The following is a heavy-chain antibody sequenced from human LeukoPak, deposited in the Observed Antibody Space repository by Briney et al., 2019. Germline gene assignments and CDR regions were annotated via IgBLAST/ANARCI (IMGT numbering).Heavy chain of an antibody. D-gene: IGHD1-26*01. V-gene: IGHV4-39*01. Sequence: SETLSLTCTVSGGSISSSSYYWGWLRQPPGKGLEWIGSIYYSGSTYYNPSLKGRVTISVDTSKNQFSLKLSSVTAADTAVYYCARQEFVAVGADGWGQGTLVTVSS. J-gene: IGHJ4*02. CDR3: ARQEFVAVGADG. CDR2: IYYSGST. CDR1: GGSISSSSYY.